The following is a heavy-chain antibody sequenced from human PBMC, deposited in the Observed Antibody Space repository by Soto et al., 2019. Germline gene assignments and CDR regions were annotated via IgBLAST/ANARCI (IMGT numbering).Heavy chain of an antibody. Sequence: GGSLRLSCAASGFTFSSYAMSWVRQAPGKGLEWVSAISGSGGSTYYADSVKGRFTISRDNSKNTLYLQMNSLRAEDTAVYYCANDYCSGGSCYPRFDYWGQGTLVTVSS. D-gene: IGHD2-15*01. CDR3: ANDYCSGGSCYPRFDY. V-gene: IGHV3-23*01. CDR2: ISGSGGST. CDR1: GFTFSSYA. J-gene: IGHJ4*02.